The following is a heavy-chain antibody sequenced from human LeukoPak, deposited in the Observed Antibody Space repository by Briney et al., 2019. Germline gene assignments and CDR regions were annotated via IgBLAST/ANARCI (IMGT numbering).Heavy chain of an antibody. Sequence: SETLSLTCTVSGGSIRSYYWGWIRQFPGRGLEWIGYGHYTGTTNYSPSLGSRVTISVDTSKNQCSLRLSSVTAADTAVYYCAGRGADAGTFHYWGQGTLVTVSS. CDR3: AGRGADAGTFHY. J-gene: IGHJ4*02. CDR1: GGSIRSYY. CDR2: GHYTGTT. D-gene: IGHD1-26*01. V-gene: IGHV4-59*08.